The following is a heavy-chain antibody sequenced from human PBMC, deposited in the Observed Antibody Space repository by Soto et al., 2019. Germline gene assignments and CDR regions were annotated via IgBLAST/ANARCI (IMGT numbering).Heavy chain of an antibody. D-gene: IGHD1-7*01. CDR1: GLTFSNYA. J-gene: IGHJ4*02. CDR2: MSGSSGTT. CDR3: AKNQERELPRVIDF. Sequence: GSLRLSCATSGLTFSNYAMSWVRQAPGGGLEWVSSMSGSSGTTYYADSVRGRFTISRDRSKNTLYLQMSSLRAEDTALYYCAKNQERELPRVIDFWGQGTLVTVSS. V-gene: IGHV3-23*01.